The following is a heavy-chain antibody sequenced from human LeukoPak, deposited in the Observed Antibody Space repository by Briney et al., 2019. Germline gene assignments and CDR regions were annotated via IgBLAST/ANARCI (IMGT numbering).Heavy chain of an antibody. J-gene: IGHJ4*02. D-gene: IGHD3-3*01. CDR1: GFIFSSYW. Sequence: GGSLRLSCAASGFIFSSYWMHWVRQAPGKGLVWVSRINAGGSSTSYADSVKGRFTISRDNAKNTLYLQMNSLRAEDTAVYYYARDRGYYDFDWGQGTLVTVSS. CDR3: ARDRGYYDFD. V-gene: IGHV3-74*01. CDR2: INAGGSST.